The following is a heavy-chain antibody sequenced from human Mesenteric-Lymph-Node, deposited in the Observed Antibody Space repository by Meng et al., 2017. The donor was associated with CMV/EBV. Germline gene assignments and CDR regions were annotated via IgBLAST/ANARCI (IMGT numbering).Heavy chain of an antibody. J-gene: IGHJ4*02. Sequence: ASVKVSCKASGYTFTSYGISWVRQAPGQGLEWMGWISAYNGNTNYAQKLQGRVTMTTDTSTSTAYTELRSLRSDDTAVYYCARDLIFARPLSPHYFDYWGQGTLVTVSS. CDR1: GYTFTSYG. CDR3: ARDLIFARPLSPHYFDY. CDR2: ISAYNGNT. V-gene: IGHV1-18*01. D-gene: IGHD6-6*01.